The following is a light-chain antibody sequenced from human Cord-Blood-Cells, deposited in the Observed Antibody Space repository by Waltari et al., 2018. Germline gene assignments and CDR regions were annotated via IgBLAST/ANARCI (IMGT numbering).Light chain of an antibody. Sequence: EIVLTQSPGTLSLSPGERATLSCRASQSVSSSYLAWDQQKPGQAPRLLIYGASSRATCIPDRFSGSGSGTDFTLTISRLEPEDFAVYYCQQYGSSPWTFGQGTKVEIK. CDR1: QSVSSSY. CDR2: GAS. J-gene: IGKJ1*01. CDR3: QQYGSSPWT. V-gene: IGKV3-20*01.